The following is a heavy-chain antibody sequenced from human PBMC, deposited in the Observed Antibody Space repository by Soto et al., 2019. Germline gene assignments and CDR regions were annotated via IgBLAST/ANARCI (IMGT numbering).Heavy chain of an antibody. V-gene: IGHV3-53*01. Sequence: GGSLRLSCAASGFTVSSNYMSWVRQAPGKGLEWVSVIYSGGSTYYADSVKGRFTISRDNSKNTLYLQMNSLRAEDTAVYYCAREAMATIKWGGDAFDIWGQGTMVTVSS. CDR1: GFTVSSNY. CDR2: IYSGGST. CDR3: AREAMATIKWGGDAFDI. D-gene: IGHD5-12*01. J-gene: IGHJ3*02.